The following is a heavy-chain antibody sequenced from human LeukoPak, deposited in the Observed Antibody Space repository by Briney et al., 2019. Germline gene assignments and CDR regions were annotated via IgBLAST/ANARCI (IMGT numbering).Heavy chain of an antibody. D-gene: IGHD6-13*01. CDR2: VDGGGGGT. V-gene: IGHV3-23*01. Sequence: GGSLRLSCAASGFTLSSYAMTWVRQAPGKGLEWVSSVDGGGGGTYYADSVKGRFTISRDNSKDTLYLQMNGLRAEDTAVYFCAKQSAGSAAWYSLHYDFWGQGTLVTVSS. CDR1: GFTLSSYA. CDR3: AKQSAGSAAWYSLHYDF. J-gene: IGHJ4*02.